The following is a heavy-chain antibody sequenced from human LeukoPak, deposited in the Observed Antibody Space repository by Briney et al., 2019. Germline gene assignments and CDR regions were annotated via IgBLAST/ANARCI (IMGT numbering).Heavy chain of an antibody. CDR3: ANSSSWVLDD. D-gene: IGHD6-6*01. J-gene: IGHJ4*02. CDR2: ITGSGAST. Sequence: GGSLRLSCAASGFTFSSSGMTWVRQAPGKGLEWVSSITGSGASTYYADSVKGRFSISRDNSKNTLYLQMNSLRAEDTAVYYCANSSSWVLDDWGQGTLVTVSS. CDR1: GFTFSSSG. V-gene: IGHV3-23*01.